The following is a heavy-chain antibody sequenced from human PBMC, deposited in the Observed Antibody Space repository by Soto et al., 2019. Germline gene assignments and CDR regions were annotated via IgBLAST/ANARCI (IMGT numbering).Heavy chain of an antibody. Sequence: PGKGLEWMGGFDPEDGETVYAQKFQGRVTMTEDTSTDTAYMELSSLRSEDTAGYYCATSSDYDFGNRGQAIQLTLPS. J-gene: IGHJ4*02. V-gene: IGHV1-24*01. CDR3: ATSSDYDFGN. D-gene: IGHD4-17*01. CDR2: FDPEDGET.